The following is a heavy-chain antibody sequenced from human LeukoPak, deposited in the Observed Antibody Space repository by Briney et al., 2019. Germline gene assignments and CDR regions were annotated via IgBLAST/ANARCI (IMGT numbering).Heavy chain of an antibody. CDR2: ISGSDGST. J-gene: IGHJ5*02. Sequence: GGSLRLSCAASGFTFSSYAMSWVRQAPGKGLEWVSAISGSDGSTYYADSVKGRFTISRDNSKNTLYLQMNGLRAEDTAVYYCAKDYYATNWFDPWGQGTLVTVSS. V-gene: IGHV3-23*01. CDR1: GFTFSSYA. D-gene: IGHD3-10*01. CDR3: AKDYYATNWFDP.